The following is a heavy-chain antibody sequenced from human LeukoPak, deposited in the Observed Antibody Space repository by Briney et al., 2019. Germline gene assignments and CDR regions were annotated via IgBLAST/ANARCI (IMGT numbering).Heavy chain of an antibody. CDR3: AKDIGSYYFDY. J-gene: IGHJ4*02. CDR2: ISWDGGST. V-gene: IGHV3-43*01. Sequence: GGSLRLSCAASGFTFDDYTMHWVRQAPGRGLEWVSLISWDGGSTYYADSVKGRFTISRDNSKNSLYLQMNSLRTEDTALYYCAKDIGSYYFDYWGQGTLVTVSS. CDR1: GFTFDDYT.